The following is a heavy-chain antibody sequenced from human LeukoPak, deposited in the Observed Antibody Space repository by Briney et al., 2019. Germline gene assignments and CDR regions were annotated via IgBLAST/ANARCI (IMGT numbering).Heavy chain of an antibody. Sequence: ASVKVSCKASGYTFSTNGISWVRQAPGQGLEWMGWINAYNGNTKYAQRVQGRVNMTTDTSTSTAYMELRSLRFDDTAVYYCARDPRWFGEGISNFYYYMDVWGKGTTVIISS. J-gene: IGHJ6*03. D-gene: IGHD3-10*01. CDR1: GYTFSTNG. CDR2: INAYNGNT. V-gene: IGHV1-18*01. CDR3: ARDPRWFGEGISNFYYYMDV.